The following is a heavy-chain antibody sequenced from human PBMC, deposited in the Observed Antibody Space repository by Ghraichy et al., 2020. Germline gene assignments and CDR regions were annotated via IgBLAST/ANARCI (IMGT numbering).Heavy chain of an antibody. J-gene: IGHJ4*02. V-gene: IGHV3-23*01. CDR2: ISGSGGST. CDR3: AKVPRFGWLPGRYFDY. CDR1: GFTFSSYA. Sequence: GGSLRLSCAASGFTFSSYAMSWVRQAPGKGLEWVSAISGSGGSTYYADSVKGRFTISRDNSKNTLYLQMNSLRAEDTAVYYCAKVPRFGWLPGRYFDYWGQGTLVTVSS. D-gene: IGHD5-24*01.